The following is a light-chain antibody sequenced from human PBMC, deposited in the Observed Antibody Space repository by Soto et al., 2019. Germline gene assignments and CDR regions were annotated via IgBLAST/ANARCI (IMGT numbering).Light chain of an antibody. CDR1: QSVSSY. CDR3: QERSDWPLT. CDR2: DES. J-gene: IGKJ4*01. V-gene: IGKV3-11*01. Sequence: EIVLTQSPATLSLSPGERATLSCRASQSVSSYLVWYQQKPGQAPRLLIYDESHRATGIPARFSGSGSGTDFTLTISSLEPEDFAVYYCQERSDWPLTFGGGTKVEIK.